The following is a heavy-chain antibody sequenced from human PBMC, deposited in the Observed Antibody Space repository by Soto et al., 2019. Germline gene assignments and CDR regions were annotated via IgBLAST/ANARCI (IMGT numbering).Heavy chain of an antibody. V-gene: IGHV4-34*01. D-gene: IGHD3-10*01. Sequence: QVQLQQWGAGLLKPSETLSLTCAVYGGSFSGYYWSWIRQPRGKGLEWIGEINHSGSTNYNPSLKSRVTISVDTSKNQFSLKLSAVTAADTAVYYCARLSYGSDYWGQGTLVTVSS. CDR3: ARLSYGSDY. CDR2: INHSGST. J-gene: IGHJ4*02. CDR1: GGSFSGYY.